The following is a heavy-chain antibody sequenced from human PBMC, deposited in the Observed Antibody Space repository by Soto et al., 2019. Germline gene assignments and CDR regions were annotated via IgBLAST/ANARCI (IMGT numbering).Heavy chain of an antibody. J-gene: IGHJ5*02. Sequence: SETLSLTCTVSGDSITSNHWNWIRQPPGRGLEWIGYIYNSGTTTYNPSLKSRVTISVATSTNQLSLSLSPVSAPDTAAYYCVRVSLRTFSWGFDPWGQGTLVTVSS. D-gene: IGHD3-3*02. CDR2: IYNSGTT. CDR1: GDSITSNH. V-gene: IGHV4-59*01. CDR3: VRVSLRTFSWGFDP.